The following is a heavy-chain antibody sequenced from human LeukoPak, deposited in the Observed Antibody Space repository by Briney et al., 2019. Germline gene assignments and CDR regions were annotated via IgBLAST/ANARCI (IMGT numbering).Heavy chain of an antibody. Sequence: GGSLRLSCAASGFTFSSYAMSWVRQAPGKGLEWVSAISGSGGSTYYADSVKGRFTISRDNSKNTLYLQMNSLRAEDTAVYYCARVHYVILTGYGLTFDYWGQGTLVTVSS. CDR1: GFTFSSYA. V-gene: IGHV3-23*01. J-gene: IGHJ4*02. CDR2: ISGSGGST. CDR3: ARVHYVILTGYGLTFDY. D-gene: IGHD3-9*01.